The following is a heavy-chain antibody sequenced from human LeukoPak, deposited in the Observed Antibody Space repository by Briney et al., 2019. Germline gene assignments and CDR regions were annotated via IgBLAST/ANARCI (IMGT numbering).Heavy chain of an antibody. D-gene: IGHD5-18*01. V-gene: IGHV1-46*01. Sequence: GASVKVSCKASGYTFTTYYMHWVRQAPGQGLECMGIANPNGGSTNYAQKFQDRVTMTWDMATTTVYMELSSLRSEDTAVYYCARAYGYYTPEFDYWGQGTVVTVSS. CDR3: ARAYGYYTPEFDY. CDR1: GYTFTTYY. CDR2: ANPNGGST. J-gene: IGHJ4*02.